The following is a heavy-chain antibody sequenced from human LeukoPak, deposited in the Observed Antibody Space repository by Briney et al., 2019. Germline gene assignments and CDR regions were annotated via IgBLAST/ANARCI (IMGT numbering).Heavy chain of an antibody. CDR3: GRHDSGTYYRFDY. D-gene: IGHD1-26*01. V-gene: IGHV4-39*01. Sequence: SETLSLTCTVSGVSISSSSYYWNWIRQPPGKGLEWIGSVNYGGPTYYNPSLKSRVTISVDTSRNQFSLKLSSVTAADTSVYYCGRHDSGTYYRFDYWGQGSLLTVSS. J-gene: IGHJ4*02. CDR1: GVSISSSSYY. CDR2: VNYGGPT.